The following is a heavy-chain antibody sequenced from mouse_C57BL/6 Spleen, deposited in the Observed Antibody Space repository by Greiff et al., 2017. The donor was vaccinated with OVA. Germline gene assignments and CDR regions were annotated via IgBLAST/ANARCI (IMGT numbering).Heavy chain of an antibody. Sequence: QVQLQQSEAELARPGASVKLSCKASGYTFTSYGISWVKQRTGQGLEWIGEIYPRSGNTYYNEKFKGKATLTADKSSRTAYMELRSLTSEDSAVYFCARHRSSYAMDYWGQGTSVTVST. J-gene: IGHJ4*01. CDR3: ARHRSSYAMDY. CDR1: GYTFTSYG. D-gene: IGHD1-1*01. V-gene: IGHV1-81*01. CDR2: IYPRSGNT.